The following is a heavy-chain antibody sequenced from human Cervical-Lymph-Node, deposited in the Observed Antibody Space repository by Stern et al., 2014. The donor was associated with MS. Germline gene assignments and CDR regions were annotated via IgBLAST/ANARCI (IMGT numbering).Heavy chain of an antibody. V-gene: IGHV6-1*01. Sequence: QVQLQQSGPGLVKPSQTLSLTCAISGDSVSSNSAAWSWVRQSPSRGLEGMGRNYDRSKWYSNYAESVKSRMTINTDTSKNQFSLHLNSVTPEDTALYYCARERPVSGSYEDWLDPWGQGILVTVSS. CDR3: ARERPVSGSYEDWLDP. D-gene: IGHD3-3*01. CDR2: NYDRSKWYS. J-gene: IGHJ5*02. CDR1: GDSVSSNSAA.